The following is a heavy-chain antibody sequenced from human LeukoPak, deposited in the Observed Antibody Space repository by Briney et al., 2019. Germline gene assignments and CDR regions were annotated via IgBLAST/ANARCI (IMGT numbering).Heavy chain of an antibody. V-gene: IGHV1-69*01. CDR1: GGTFSSYA. CDR3: ARGYDCSGGSCYSFDY. Sequence: SVKVSCKASGGTFSSYAISWVRQAPGQGLEWMGGIVPIFGTANYAQKFQGRVTITADESTSTAYMELSSLRSEDTAVYYCARGYDCSGGSCYSFDYWGQGTLVTVSS. D-gene: IGHD2-15*01. J-gene: IGHJ4*02. CDR2: IVPIFGTA.